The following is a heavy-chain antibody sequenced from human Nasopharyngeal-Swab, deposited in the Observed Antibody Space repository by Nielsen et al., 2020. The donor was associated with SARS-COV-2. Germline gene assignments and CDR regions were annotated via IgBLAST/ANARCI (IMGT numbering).Heavy chain of an antibody. Sequence: SETLSLTCTVSGGSIENYHWTWIRQSAGEGLEWMGHIYGSGATNYNPSLQSRIFMSVDPSKNQFSLTLRSVTAADTAVYYCARDPFRIFGVAYGLDVWGQGTTVTVSS. CDR2: IYGSGAT. CDR3: ARDPFRIFGVAYGLDV. V-gene: IGHV4-4*07. CDR1: GGSIENYH. D-gene: IGHD3-3*02. J-gene: IGHJ6*02.